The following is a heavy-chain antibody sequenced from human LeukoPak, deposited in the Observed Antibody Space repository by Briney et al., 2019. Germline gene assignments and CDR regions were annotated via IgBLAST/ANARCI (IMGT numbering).Heavy chain of an antibody. J-gene: IGHJ4*02. V-gene: IGHV1-2*02. Sequence: ASVKVFFKASGYTFTDLYVQWVPQAPGEGPELMGWINPNRGDTNYPLMFQGTVTIIRDTSISTAYMGLSRLKSDDTAVYWCARRDFWGGFDYWGQGRLVTVSS. D-gene: IGHD3-16*01. CDR1: GYTFTDLY. CDR2: INPNRGDT. CDR3: ARRDFWGGFDY.